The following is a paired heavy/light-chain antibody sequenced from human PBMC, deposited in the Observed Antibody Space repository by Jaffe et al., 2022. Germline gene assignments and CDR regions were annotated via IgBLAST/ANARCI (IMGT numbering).Heavy chain of an antibody. Sequence: EVQLVQSGAEVKKPGESLKISCKGSGYSFTSYWIGWVRQMPGKGLEWMGIIYPGDSDTRYSPSFQGQVTISADKSISTAYLQWSSLKASDTAMYYCVRRSRYFDWLPYLWWFDPWGQGTLVTVSS. D-gene: IGHD3-9*01. CDR3: VRRSRYFDWLPYLWWFDP. CDR1: GYSFTSYW. V-gene: IGHV5-51*03. CDR2: IYPGDSDT. J-gene: IGHJ5*02.
Light chain of an antibody. CDR2: AAS. Sequence: DIQMTQSPSSLSASVGDRVTITCRASQSISSYLNWYQQKPGKAPKLLIYAASSLQSGVPSRFSGSGSGTDFTLTISSLQPEDFATYYCQQSYSTPDFGGGTKVEIK. V-gene: IGKV1-39*01. CDR3: QQSYSTPD. CDR1: QSISSY. J-gene: IGKJ4*01.